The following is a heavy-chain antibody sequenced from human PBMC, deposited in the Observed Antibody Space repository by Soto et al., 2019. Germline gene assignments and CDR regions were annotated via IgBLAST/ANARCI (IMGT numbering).Heavy chain of an antibody. V-gene: IGHV3-21*01. CDR1: GFGFQTYT. CDR2: ITISVNYI. D-gene: IGHD2-8*01. CDR3: ANVGVLRTNFRWFDL. J-gene: IGHJ5*02. Sequence: XVCLRLFCAACGFGFQTYTVEWLRQPPGKGLEWVSSITISVNYIYYADSVKGRFTISRDNGRNSVYLQMNSLRAEDTAVYYCANVGVLRTNFRWFDLWGQGTLVTVS.